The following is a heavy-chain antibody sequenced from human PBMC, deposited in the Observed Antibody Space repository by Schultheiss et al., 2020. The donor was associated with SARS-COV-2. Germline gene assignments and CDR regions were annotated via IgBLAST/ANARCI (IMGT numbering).Heavy chain of an antibody. J-gene: IGHJ5*02. CDR2: IYYSGST. CDR3: ARGSGDYGGWLDP. Sequence: LRLSCTVSGGSISSSSYYWGWIRQPPGKGLEWIGSIYYSGSTYYNQSLKSRVTISVDTSKNQFSLNLSSVTAADTAVYYCARGSGDYGGWLDPWGQGTLVTVSS. D-gene: IGHD4-17*01. CDR1: GGSISSSSYY. V-gene: IGHV4-39*07.